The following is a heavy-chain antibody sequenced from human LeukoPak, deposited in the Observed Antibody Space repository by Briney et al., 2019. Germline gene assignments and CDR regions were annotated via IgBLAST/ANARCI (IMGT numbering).Heavy chain of an antibody. J-gene: IGHJ4*02. Sequence: GGSLRLSCAASGFTFDDYGMSWVRQAPGTGLEWVSGINWNGGSTGYADSVKGRFTISRDNAKNSLYLQMNSLRAEDTALYYCAREEPTGDYVWGSYRYWGQGTLVTVSS. V-gene: IGHV3-20*04. D-gene: IGHD3-16*02. CDR2: INWNGGST. CDR3: AREEPTGDYVWGSYRY. CDR1: GFTFDDYG.